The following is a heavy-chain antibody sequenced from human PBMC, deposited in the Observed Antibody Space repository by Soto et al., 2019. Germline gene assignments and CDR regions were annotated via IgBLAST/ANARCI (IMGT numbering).Heavy chain of an antibody. D-gene: IGHD2-2*01. CDR3: ANDRARDIVVVTAARTTYYYYGMDI. CDR2: ISGSGVST. J-gene: IGHJ6*02. Sequence: PGGSLRLSCAASGFTFSSYAMCWVRQAPGKGLEWVSAISGSGVSTYYADSVKGRFTISRDNSKNMVYLQMNSLRAEDTAVYYCANDRARDIVVVTAARTTYYYYGMDIWGQGPTVTV. V-gene: IGHV3-23*01. CDR1: GFTFSSYA.